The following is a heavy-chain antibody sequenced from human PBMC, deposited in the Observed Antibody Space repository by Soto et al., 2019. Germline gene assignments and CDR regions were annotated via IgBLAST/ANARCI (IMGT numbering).Heavy chain of an antibody. CDR3: ERGDLELRLHIVVVTARLKYYRGMEV. Sequence: PSETVSLTCAVYCGSFSGYYWSCIRQPPWEGLEWIVEINHSGSTNYNPSLKSRVTISVDTSKNQFSLKLSSVTAADTAVYYCERGDLELRLHIVVVTARLKYYRGMEVGGQGNTVT. CDR2: INHSGST. CDR1: CGSFSGYY. D-gene: IGHD2-21*02. V-gene: IGHV4-34*01. J-gene: IGHJ6*02.